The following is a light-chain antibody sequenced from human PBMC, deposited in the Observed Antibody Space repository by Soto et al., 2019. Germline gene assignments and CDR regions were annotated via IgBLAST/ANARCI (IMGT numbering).Light chain of an antibody. J-gene: IGKJ4*01. CDR3: QQRYRTPLT. Sequence: IQMTQSPSSLSASVGDRVPISCRATQGYRSAFVXXQQKPGKAPKLLIYAASGLQSGAPSRFSGSGSGTDFTLSISSLQSEDFATYYRQQRYRTPLTFGGGTKVDIK. CDR2: AAS. V-gene: IGKV1-39*01. CDR1: QGYRSA.